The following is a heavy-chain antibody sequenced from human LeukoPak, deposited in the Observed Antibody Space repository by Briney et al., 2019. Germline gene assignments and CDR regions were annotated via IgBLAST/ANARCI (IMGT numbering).Heavy chain of an antibody. CDR3: ARSYCSSTSCFAFDI. J-gene: IGHJ3*02. CDR1: GFTFSSYW. V-gene: IGHV3-74*01. CDR2: INSDGSST. D-gene: IGHD2-2*01. Sequence: PGGSLRLSCAASGFTFSSYWMHWVRQAPGKGLVWVSRINSDGSSTSYADSVKGRFTISRDNAKNTLYLQMNSLRAEDTAVYYCARSYCSSTSCFAFDIWGQGTMVTVSS.